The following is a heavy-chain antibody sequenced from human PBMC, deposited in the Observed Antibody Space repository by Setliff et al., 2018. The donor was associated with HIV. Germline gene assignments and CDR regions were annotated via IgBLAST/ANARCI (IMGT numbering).Heavy chain of an antibody. CDR1: GGSITRTPYY. CDR2: IYHTGIT. CDR3: ARLSGGMVPNY. V-gene: IGHV4-39*01. Sequence: LSLTCTVSGGSITRTPYYWGWIRQHPGKGLEWIGSIYHTGITYDNPSLKSRVTISVDTSKNQISLRLSSVTAADTALYYCARLSGGMVPNYWGQGTLVTVSS. J-gene: IGHJ4*02. D-gene: IGHD3-10*01.